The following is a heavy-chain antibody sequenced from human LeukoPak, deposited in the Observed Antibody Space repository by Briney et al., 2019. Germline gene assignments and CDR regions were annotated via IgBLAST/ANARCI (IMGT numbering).Heavy chain of an antibody. Sequence: GGSLRLSCAASEFTFSSYSMNWVRQAPGKGLEWVSYITNSGNSKSYADSVKGRFTISRDNTKNSLYLQMNGLRAEDTAVYYCASIVVVPMVRGEKEDYWGQGTLVTVSS. V-gene: IGHV3-48*01. CDR3: ASIVVVPMVRGEKEDY. J-gene: IGHJ4*02. CDR2: ITNSGNSK. D-gene: IGHD3-10*01. CDR1: EFTFSSYS.